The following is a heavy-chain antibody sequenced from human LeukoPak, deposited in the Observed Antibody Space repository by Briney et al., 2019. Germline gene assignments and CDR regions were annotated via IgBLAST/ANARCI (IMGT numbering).Heavy chain of an antibody. CDR2: ISSSSSYI. J-gene: IGHJ4*02. CDR1: GFTFSSYS. Sequence: GGSLRLSCAASGFTFSSYSMNWVRQAPGKGLEWVSSISSSSSYIYYADSVKGRFTISRDNAKDSLYLQMNSLRAEDTAVYYCARLIPRSQTPAVAGTWDSYWGQGTLVTVSS. D-gene: IGHD6-19*01. CDR3: ARLIPRSQTPAVAGTWDSY. V-gene: IGHV3-21*01.